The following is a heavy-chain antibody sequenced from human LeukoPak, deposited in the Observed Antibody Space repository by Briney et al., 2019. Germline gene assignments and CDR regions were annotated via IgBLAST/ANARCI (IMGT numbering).Heavy chain of an antibody. D-gene: IGHD3-9*01. J-gene: IGHJ4*02. CDR1: GFTFSDYY. CDR3: ARDEILRYFDWLPFDY. V-gene: IGHV3-11*04. CDR2: ISSSGSTI. Sequence: GGSLRLSCAASGFTFSDYYMSWIRQAPGKGLEWVSYISSSGSTIYYADSVKGRFTISRDNAKNSLYLQMNSLRAEDTAVYYCARDEILRYFDWLPFDYWGQGTLVTVSS.